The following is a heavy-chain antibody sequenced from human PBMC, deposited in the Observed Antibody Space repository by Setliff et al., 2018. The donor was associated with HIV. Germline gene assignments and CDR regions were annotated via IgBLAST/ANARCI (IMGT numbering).Heavy chain of an antibody. Sequence: GGSLRLSCAASGFTFSSYAMHWVRQAPGKGLEWVAVIWFDGSKKYYTDSVKGRFTISRDNSKDTLFLQMNSLRGDDTAVYYCASIELAAMVPVDYWGQGTLVTVSS. V-gene: IGHV3-33*01. CDR2: IWFDGSKK. CDR3: ASIELAAMVPVDY. J-gene: IGHJ4*02. CDR1: GFTFSSYA. D-gene: IGHD5-18*01.